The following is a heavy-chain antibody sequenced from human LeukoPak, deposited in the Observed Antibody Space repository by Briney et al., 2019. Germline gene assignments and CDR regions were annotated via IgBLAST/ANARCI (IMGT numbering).Heavy chain of an antibody. D-gene: IGHD6-6*01. CDR3: AGDELEEAFDI. CDR1: GFTFSSYS. CDR2: INSDGSTT. J-gene: IGHJ3*02. Sequence: PRRSLRLSCASSGFTFSSYSMDWVRQAPGKGLVGVARINSDGSTTNNADSVKGRFTHSRDNDKNPLSLQMNCLTGEDTAVYYCAGDELEEAFDIWGQGTMVTVSS. V-gene: IGHV3-74*01.